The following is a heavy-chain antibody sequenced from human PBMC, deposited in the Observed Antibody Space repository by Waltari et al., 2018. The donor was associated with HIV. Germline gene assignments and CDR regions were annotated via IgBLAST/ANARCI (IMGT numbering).Heavy chain of an antibody. CDR2: ISYHGNTK. Sequence: QVQLVESGGGVVQPGRSLRLSCAASGFNFPTYAMHWVRQAPGKSLEWVALISYHGNTKDYADSVKGRFSSARDNSKSTLSLQMTSLRVEETAIYYCARMDRGMVVDFWGQGTLVTVSA. V-gene: IGHV3-30-3*01. CDR1: GFNFPTYA. J-gene: IGHJ4*02. CDR3: ARMDRGMVVDF. D-gene: IGHD2-8*01.